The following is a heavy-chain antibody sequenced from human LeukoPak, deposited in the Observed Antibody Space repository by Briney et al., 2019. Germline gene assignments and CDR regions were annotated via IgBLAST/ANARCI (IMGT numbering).Heavy chain of an antibody. J-gene: IGHJ4*02. D-gene: IGHD3-22*01. CDR2: IYYSGST. V-gene: IGHV4-59*12. CDR3: ARERYYDSSGYYLDY. Sequence: SETLSLTCTVSGGSISSYYWSWIRQPPGKGLEWIGYIYYSGSTNYNPSLKSRVTMSVDTSKNQFSLKLSSVTAADTAVYYCARERYYDSSGYYLDYWGQGTLVTVSS. CDR1: GGSISSYY.